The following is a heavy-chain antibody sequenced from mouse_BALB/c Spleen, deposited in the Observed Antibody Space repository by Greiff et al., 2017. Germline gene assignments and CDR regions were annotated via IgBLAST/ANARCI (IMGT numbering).Heavy chain of an antibody. D-gene: IGHD1-1*01. Sequence: EVKLMESGAELVKPGASVKLSCTASGFNIKDTYMHWVKQRPEQGLEWIGRIDPANGNTKYDPKFQGKATITADTSSNTAYLQLSSLTSEDTAVYYCARGYGSSYYAMDYWGQGTSVTVSS. CDR2: IDPANGNT. J-gene: IGHJ4*01. CDR1: GFNIKDTY. CDR3: ARGYGSSYYAMDY. V-gene: IGHV14-3*02.